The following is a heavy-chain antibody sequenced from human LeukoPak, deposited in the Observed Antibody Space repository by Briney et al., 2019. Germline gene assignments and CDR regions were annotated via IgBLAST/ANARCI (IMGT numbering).Heavy chain of an antibody. CDR3: ARSINSFDP. CDR2: IYSSGST. CDR1: GGSISNHY. Sequence: PSDTLSLTCTVSGGSISNHYWVWIRQPPGKGLEYIGDIYSSGSTNYNPSLKSRVTISVDTSKNQFSLKLSSVTTADTAVCSCARSINSFDPWGQGALVPV. J-gene: IGHJ5*02. D-gene: IGHD2/OR15-2a*01. V-gene: IGHV4-59*07.